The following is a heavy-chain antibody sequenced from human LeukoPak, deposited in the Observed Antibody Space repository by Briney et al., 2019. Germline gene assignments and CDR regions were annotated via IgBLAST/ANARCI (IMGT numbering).Heavy chain of an antibody. CDR2: IYYSGST. J-gene: IGHJ4*02. Sequence: SETLSLTCTVSGGSICRYYWSWIRQPPGKGLEWIGYIYYSGSTNYNPSLKSRVTISVDTSKNQFSLKLSSVTAADTAVYYCARDSGTYYYFDYWGQGTLVTVSS. CDR1: GGSICRYY. V-gene: IGHV4-59*01. CDR3: ARDSGTYYYFDY. D-gene: IGHD1-26*01.